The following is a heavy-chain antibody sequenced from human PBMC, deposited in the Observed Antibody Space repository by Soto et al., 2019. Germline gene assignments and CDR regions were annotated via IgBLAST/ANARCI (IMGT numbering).Heavy chain of an antibody. J-gene: IGHJ5*02. CDR3: ARRQQQLVHNCFDP. CDR1: GGSISSYY. CDR2: IYYSGST. D-gene: IGHD6-13*01. Sequence: SETLSLTCTVSGGSISSYYWSWIRQPPGKGLEWIGYIYYSGSTNYNPSLKSRVTIPVDTSKNQFSLKLSSVTAADTAVYYCARRQQQLVHNCFDPWGQGTLVTVSS. V-gene: IGHV4-59*08.